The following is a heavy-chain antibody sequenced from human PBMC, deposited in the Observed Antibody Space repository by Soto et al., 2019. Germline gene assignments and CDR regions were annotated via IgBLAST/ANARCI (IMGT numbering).Heavy chain of an antibody. J-gene: IGHJ4*02. CDR2: IYYSGST. CDR3: ARSYVILTGFSPPHFYY. Sequence: SETLSLPCTVSGDSVSSYYWSWFRLPLGKGLEWIGYIYYSGSTNYNPSLKSRVTISVDTSKNQFSLKLSSVTAADTAVYYCARSYVILTGFSPPHFYYWGQGTLVTVSS. D-gene: IGHD3-9*01. CDR1: GDSVSSYY. V-gene: IGHV4-59*02.